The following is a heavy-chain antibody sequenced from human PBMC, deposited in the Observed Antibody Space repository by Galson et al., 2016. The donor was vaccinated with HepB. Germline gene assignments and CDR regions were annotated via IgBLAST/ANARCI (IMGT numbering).Heavy chain of an antibody. D-gene: IGHD3-16*01. CDR3: EAYSDPFDV. V-gene: IGHV3-53*01. Sequence: SLRLSCAASGFTVSGTYMSWARQAPGKGLQWVSSLFSSGASFYTESLRGRFTVSRDTSTNTLYLQMNSLRADDSVVYYCEAYSDPFDVWGQGTVVTV. CDR2: LFSSGAS. CDR1: GFTVSGTY. J-gene: IGHJ3*01.